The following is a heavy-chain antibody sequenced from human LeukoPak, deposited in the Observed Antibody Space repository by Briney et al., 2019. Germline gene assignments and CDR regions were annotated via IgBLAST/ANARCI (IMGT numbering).Heavy chain of an antibody. CDR2: IYPGDSDT. D-gene: IGHD3-22*01. J-gene: IGHJ1*01. V-gene: IGHV5-51*01. Sequence: GESLQISCKGSGYSFTSYWIGWVRQIPGKGLEWMGIIYPGDSDTRYSPSFQGQVTISADKSISTAYLQWSSLKASDTAMYYCARHRYYDSSGPGGFQHWGQGTLVTVSS. CDR3: ARHRYYDSSGPGGFQH. CDR1: GYSFTSYW.